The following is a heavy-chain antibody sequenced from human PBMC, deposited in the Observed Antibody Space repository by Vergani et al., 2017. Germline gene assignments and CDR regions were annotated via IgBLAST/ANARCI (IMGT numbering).Heavy chain of an antibody. Sequence: EVQLVESGGGLVKPGGSLRLSCAASGFSFRSYSMNWVRQAPGKGLEWVASISCSSSYVFYRDSVEGRFTITRDNAKKSVYLQMNSLRGEDTAMYFCARGLWDCTHIRCSPPSYWGQGTQVTVSS. CDR2: ISCSSSYV. J-gene: IGHJ4*02. CDR3: ARGLWDCTHIRCSPPSY. D-gene: IGHD2-8*01. CDR1: GFSFRSYS. V-gene: IGHV3-21*02.